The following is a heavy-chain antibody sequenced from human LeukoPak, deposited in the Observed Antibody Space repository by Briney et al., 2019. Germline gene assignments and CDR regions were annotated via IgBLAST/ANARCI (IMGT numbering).Heavy chain of an antibody. D-gene: IGHD1-26*01. CDR1: GFTSSSYN. J-gene: IGHJ6*03. Sequence: GSLRLSCAASGFTSSSYNMNWVRQAPGKGLEWVSSITSGSSYIYYADSVKGRFTISRDNAKNSLYLQMNSLRAEDTAVYYCARDPYSGSYGNYYYYFMDVWGKGTTVTISS. CDR3: ARDPYSGSYGNYYYYFMDV. V-gene: IGHV3-21*01. CDR2: ITSGSSYI.